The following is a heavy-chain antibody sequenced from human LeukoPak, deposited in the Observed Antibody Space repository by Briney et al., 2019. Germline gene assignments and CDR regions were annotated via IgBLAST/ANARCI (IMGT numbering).Heavy chain of an antibody. D-gene: IGHD2-15*01. CDR1: GGSISSYY. CDR2: IYYSGST. J-gene: IGHJ4*02. Sequence: SETLSLTCTVSGGSISSYYWSWIRQPPGKGLEWIGYIYYSGSTNYNPSLKSRVTISVDTSKNQFSLKLSPVTAADTAVYYCARGGGGVVVDLDYWGQGTLVTVSS. V-gene: IGHV4-59*01. CDR3: ARGGGGVVVDLDY.